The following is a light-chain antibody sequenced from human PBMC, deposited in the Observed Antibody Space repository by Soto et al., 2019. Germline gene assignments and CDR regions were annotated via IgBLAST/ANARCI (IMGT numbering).Light chain of an antibody. V-gene: IGLV2-14*01. J-gene: IGLJ1*01. CDR1: SSDVGGYNY. Sequence: QSVLTQPASVSGSPGQSITISCSGSSSDVGGYNYVSWYQQHPGKAPKLMLYEVSNRPSGVSIRFSGSKSGTTASLTISGLQAEDEADYYCLSFTKVDTYIFGTGTKLTVL. CDR3: LSFTKVDTYI. CDR2: EVS.